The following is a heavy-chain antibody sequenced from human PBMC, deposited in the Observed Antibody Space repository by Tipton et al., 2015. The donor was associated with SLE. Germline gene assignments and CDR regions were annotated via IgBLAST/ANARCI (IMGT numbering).Heavy chain of an antibody. CDR3: ARALGLYGDFDY. CDR2: IYSGGNT. V-gene: IGHV3-53*04. D-gene: IGHD3-16*01. Sequence: CLRLSCAASGFTVSSNYMSWVRQAPGKGLEWVSVIYSGGNTYYADSVKGRFTISRHNSKNTVYLQMNSLRPEDTAVYYCARALGLYGDFDYWGQGTLVTVSS. CDR1: GFTVSSNY. J-gene: IGHJ4*02.